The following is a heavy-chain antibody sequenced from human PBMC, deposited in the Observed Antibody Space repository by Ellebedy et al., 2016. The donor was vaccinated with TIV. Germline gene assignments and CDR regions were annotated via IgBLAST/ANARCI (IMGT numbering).Heavy chain of an antibody. CDR2: ISTYNGNT. J-gene: IGHJ4*02. D-gene: IGHD2-2*01. V-gene: IGHV1-18*01. CDR3: ARVQPHYFDY. CDR1: GYTFTKYG. Sequence: AASVKVSCKASGYTFTKYGLTWMRQAPGQGLEWMGWISTYNGNTNSVQKFQGRVTMTTDTSTSTAYMELRSLTSDDTAMYYCARVQPHYFDYWGQGTQVTVSS.